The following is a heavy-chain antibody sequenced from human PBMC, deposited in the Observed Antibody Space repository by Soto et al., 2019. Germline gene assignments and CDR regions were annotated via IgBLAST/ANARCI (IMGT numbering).Heavy chain of an antibody. V-gene: IGHV4-31*03. CDR3: ANDAYSSSSPDDWYFDL. J-gene: IGHJ2*01. Sequence: QVQLQESGPGLLKPSQTLSLTCTVSGRSVTSVGYYWSWIRQLPGKGLEWIGYIYYSGSTYYSPSLKSRVIISIDTSRNQFSLKLSSVTAADTAVYYCANDAYSSSSPDDWYFDLWGRGSLVTVSS. CDR2: IYYSGST. CDR1: GRSVTSVGYY. D-gene: IGHD6-6*01.